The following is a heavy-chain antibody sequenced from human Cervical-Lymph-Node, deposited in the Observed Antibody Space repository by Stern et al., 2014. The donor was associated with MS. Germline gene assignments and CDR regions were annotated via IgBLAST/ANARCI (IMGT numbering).Heavy chain of an antibody. CDR1: GYTFTGFF. J-gene: IGHJ4*02. Sequence: VQLVESGAEVKKPGASVKVSCTASGYTFTGFFLHWVRQAPGQGLEWVGWINPNTGVTKSAQKLQGWVTLTRDTSINTVYMELNRLKSDDTAVFYCARGYPFFDNWGQGTLVTVSS. D-gene: IGHD2-15*01. CDR2: INPNTGVT. V-gene: IGHV1-2*04. CDR3: ARGYPFFDN.